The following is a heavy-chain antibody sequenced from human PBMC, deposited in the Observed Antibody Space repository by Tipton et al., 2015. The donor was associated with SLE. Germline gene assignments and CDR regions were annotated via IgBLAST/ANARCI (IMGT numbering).Heavy chain of an antibody. D-gene: IGHD4-17*01. J-gene: IGHJ3*02. CDR3: ARSRGDYGDCDAYVI. V-gene: IGHV5-51*01. CDR1: GYTFTSYW. Sequence: QLVQSGAEVKKHGEPLKISCKGSGYTFTSYWIGWVRQMPGKGLEWMGIIYPGDSDSRYSPSFQGQVTISADKPIRTANLQWSSLRTSDTAMYYCARSRGDYGDCDAYVIWGQGTLVPGSS. CDR2: IYPGDSDS.